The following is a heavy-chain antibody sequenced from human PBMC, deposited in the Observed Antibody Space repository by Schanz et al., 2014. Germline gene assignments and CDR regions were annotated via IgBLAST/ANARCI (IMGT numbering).Heavy chain of an antibody. J-gene: IGHJ4*02. CDR3: AKDLLPWNDPRPFDY. Sequence: VQLVESGGGLIQPGGSLRLSCAASGYTVSSNYMSWVRQAPGKGREWVSVIYNGGGGRTYYADSVKGRFTISRDNSRNPLYLQMNSLTGDDTAMYFCAKDLLPWNDPRPFDYWGRGTLVTVSS. D-gene: IGHD1-1*01. CDR2: IYNGGGGRT. V-gene: IGHV3-66*03. CDR1: GYTVSSNY.